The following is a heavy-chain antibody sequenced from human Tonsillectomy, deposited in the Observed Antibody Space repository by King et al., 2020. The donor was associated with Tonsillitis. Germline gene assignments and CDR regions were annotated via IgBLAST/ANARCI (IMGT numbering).Heavy chain of an antibody. V-gene: IGHV3-23*04. J-gene: IGHJ4*02. Sequence: VQLVESGGGLVQRGGSLRLSCAASGFTFISYAMGWVRQAPGKGLEWVSGLSGSGDSTYYADSVKGRFSISRDNSRKTLYLQMNSLRVDDTAVYYCAKDGLGTFGVVIPFWGQGTLVTVSS. D-gene: IGHD3-3*01. CDR3: AKDGLGTFGVVIPF. CDR1: GFTFISYA. CDR2: LSGSGDST.